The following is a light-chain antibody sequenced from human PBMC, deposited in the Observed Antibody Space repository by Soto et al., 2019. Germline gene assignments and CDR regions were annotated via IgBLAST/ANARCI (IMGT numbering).Light chain of an antibody. J-gene: IGKJ1*01. CDR2: GAS. V-gene: IGKV3-15*01. CDR3: QQFASSPRT. Sequence: EIVMTQSPATLSVSPGERATLSCWASQSVSSNLAWYQQKSGQAPRLLMYGASTRASGIPARFSGSGSGTEFTLTISSLQSEDFAVYYCQQFASSPRTFGRGTTVEIK. CDR1: QSVSSN.